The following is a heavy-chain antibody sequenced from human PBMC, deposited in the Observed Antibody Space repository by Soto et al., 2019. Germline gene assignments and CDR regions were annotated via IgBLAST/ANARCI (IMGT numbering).Heavy chain of an antibody. CDR3: ASLYSSIHNDAFDI. Sequence: GRSLRLSCAASGFTLSSYSMTRFRQAPGKGQEWVSYISSSSTIYYADSVKGRFTISRDNAKNSLYLQMNCLRAEDTAVYYCASLYSSIHNDAFDIWDQGTMVTVS. CDR2: ISSSSTI. J-gene: IGHJ3*02. D-gene: IGHD6-13*01. V-gene: IGHV3-48*01. CDR1: GFTLSSYS.